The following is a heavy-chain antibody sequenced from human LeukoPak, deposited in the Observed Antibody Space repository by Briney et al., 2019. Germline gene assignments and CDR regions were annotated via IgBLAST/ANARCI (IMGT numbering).Heavy chain of an antibody. J-gene: IGHJ3*02. CDR1: GFISNNYA. D-gene: IGHD2-15*01. CDR2: ISANGSRT. V-gene: IGHV3-23*01. Sequence: GWSLRLSCVGCGFISNNYAMSWVRQAPRKGPEWVSGISANGSRTHYADSVKGRFIISRDSSKNMVFLQMNSLRVEDTAPYFCAKDPNGDYIGGFDMWGQGTMVTVSS. CDR3: AKDPNGDYIGGFDM.